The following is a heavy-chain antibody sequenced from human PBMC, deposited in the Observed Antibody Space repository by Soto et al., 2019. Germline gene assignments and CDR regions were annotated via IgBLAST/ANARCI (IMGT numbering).Heavy chain of an antibody. J-gene: IGHJ4*02. Sequence: GGSLRLSCAASGFTLSSYNMNWVRQTPVKGLEWVSYISIYSDTIYYADSVTGRFTISRVNAKNSLYLQMDSLRAEDTAVYYCARDRDSRSPRSFDYWGQGTLVTVSS. CDR2: ISIYSDTI. CDR1: GFTLSSYN. V-gene: IGHV3-48*01. D-gene: IGHD6-6*01. CDR3: ARDRDSRSPRSFDY.